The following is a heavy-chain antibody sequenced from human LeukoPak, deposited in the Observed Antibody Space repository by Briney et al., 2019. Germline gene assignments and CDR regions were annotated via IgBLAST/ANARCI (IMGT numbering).Heavy chain of an antibody. CDR1: GFTFSTFA. V-gene: IGHV3-23*01. CDR2: ISGGGGST. CDR3: AREGYSSSWGHFDF. Sequence: GGSLRLSCAASGFTFSTFAMSWVRQTPGKGLEWVSVISGGGGSTDYADSVKGRFTISRDNSKNMVYLQMNSLRAEDTAVYYCAREGYSSSWGHFDFWGQGTLVTVSS. D-gene: IGHD6-13*01. J-gene: IGHJ4*02.